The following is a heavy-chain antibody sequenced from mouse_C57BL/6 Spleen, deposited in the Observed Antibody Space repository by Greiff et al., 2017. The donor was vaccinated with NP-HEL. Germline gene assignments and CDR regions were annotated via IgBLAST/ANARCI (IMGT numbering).Heavy chain of an antibody. CDR3: ARRSLDGYDGGPYFDY. CDR2: INPNNGGT. V-gene: IGHV1-18*01. Sequence: EVQLQESGPELVKPGASVKIPCKASGYTFTDYNMDWVKQSHGKSLEWIGDINPNNGGTIYNQKFKGKATLTVDKSSSTAYMELRSLTSEDTAVYYCARRSLDGYDGGPYFDYWGQGTTLTVSS. J-gene: IGHJ2*01. CDR1: GYTFTDYN. D-gene: IGHD2-2*01.